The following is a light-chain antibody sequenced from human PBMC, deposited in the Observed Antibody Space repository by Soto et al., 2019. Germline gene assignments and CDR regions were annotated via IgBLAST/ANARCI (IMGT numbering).Light chain of an antibody. CDR1: QSLLHSNGYNY. J-gene: IGKJ3*01. CDR2: LGS. V-gene: IGKV2-28*01. Sequence: DIVMTQSPLSLPVTPGEPASISCRSSQSLLHSNGYNYLDWYLQKPGQSPQLLIYLGSNRASGVPDRFSGSGSGRDFTLKISRVEAEDVGVYYCMQALQTPLFTVGPGTKVDIK. CDR3: MQALQTPLFT.